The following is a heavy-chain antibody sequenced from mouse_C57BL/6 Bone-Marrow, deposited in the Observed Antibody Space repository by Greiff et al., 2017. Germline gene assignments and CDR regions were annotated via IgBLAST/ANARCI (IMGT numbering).Heavy chain of an antibody. Sequence: EVKLVESGPELVKPGASVKISCKASGYSFTDYNMNWVKQSNGKSLEWIGVINPNYGTTSYNQKFKGKATLTVDQSSSTAYMQLNSLTSEDSAVYYCAPITTVPYFDVWGTGTTVTVSS. CDR3: APITTVPYFDV. J-gene: IGHJ1*03. CDR2: INPNYGTT. CDR1: GYSFTDYN. D-gene: IGHD1-1*01. V-gene: IGHV1-39*01.